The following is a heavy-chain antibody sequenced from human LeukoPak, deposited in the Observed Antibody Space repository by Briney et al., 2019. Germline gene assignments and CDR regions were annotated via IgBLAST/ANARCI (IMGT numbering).Heavy chain of an antibody. Sequence: ASVKVSCNASGYTFTSYYMHWVRQAPGQGLEWMGIINPSGFSTSYAQKFQGRVTMTRDTSTSTVYMELSSLRSEDTAVYYCARVFSPYYYDSSGYYRYYFDYWGQGTLVTVSS. V-gene: IGHV1-46*01. CDR1: GYTFTSYY. CDR2: INPSGFST. D-gene: IGHD3-22*01. CDR3: ARVFSPYYYDSSGYYRYYFDY. J-gene: IGHJ4*02.